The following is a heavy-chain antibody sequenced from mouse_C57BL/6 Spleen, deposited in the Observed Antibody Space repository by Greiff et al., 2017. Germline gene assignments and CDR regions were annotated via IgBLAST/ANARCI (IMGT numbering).Heavy chain of an antibody. CDR3: ARPKYYDYDEGFAY. D-gene: IGHD2-4*01. J-gene: IGHJ3*01. CDR1: GFTFSSYG. CDR2: ISSGGSYT. V-gene: IGHV5-6*01. Sequence: EMQVVESGGDLVKPGGSLKLSCAASGFTFSSYGMSWVRQTPDKRLELVATISSGGSYTYDPDSVKGRFTISRDNAKNTLYLQMSSLKSEDTAMYYCARPKYYDYDEGFAYWGQGTLVTVSA.